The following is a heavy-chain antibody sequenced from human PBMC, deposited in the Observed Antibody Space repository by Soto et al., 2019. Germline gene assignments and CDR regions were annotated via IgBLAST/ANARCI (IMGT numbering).Heavy chain of an antibody. CDR2: ISATGGST. Sequence: EVQVLDSGGGLVQPGGSLRLSCAASGFTFNNYAMNWVRQAPGKGLEWVATISATGGSTYYADYVKGRFTISRDNSKNTLYLQMNGRRVEDTAVYYCAKDRLAGNLDYWGQGTQVTFSS. CDR3: AKDRLAGNLDY. J-gene: IGHJ4*02. V-gene: IGHV3-23*01. CDR1: GFTFNNYA.